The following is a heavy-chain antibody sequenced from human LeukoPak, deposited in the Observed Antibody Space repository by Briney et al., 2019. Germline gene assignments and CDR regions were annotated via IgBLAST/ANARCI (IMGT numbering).Heavy chain of an antibody. D-gene: IGHD3-22*01. Sequence: PSETLSLTCTVSGGSISSYYWSWIRQPPGKGLEWIGSIYYSGSTYYNPSLKSRVTISVDTSKNQFSLKLSSVTAADTAVYYCARLYYYDSSGYKNFDYWGQGTLVTVSS. V-gene: IGHV4-59*05. J-gene: IGHJ4*02. CDR2: IYYSGST. CDR1: GGSISSYY. CDR3: ARLYYYDSSGYKNFDY.